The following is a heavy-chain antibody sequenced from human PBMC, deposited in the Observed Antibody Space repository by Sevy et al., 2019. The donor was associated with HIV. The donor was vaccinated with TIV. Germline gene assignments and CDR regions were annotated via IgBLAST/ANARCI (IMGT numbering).Heavy chain of an antibody. J-gene: IGHJ4*02. V-gene: IGHV3-23*01. Sequence: GGSLRLSCAASGFTFSSYAMSWVRQAPGKGLEWVSGISGSGVGTYYGDSVKGRFTVSRDDSKNTLYLQMNSLRAEDTAVYYCAKDSRVYGSGSYHFDYWGQGTLVTVSS. CDR1: GFTFSSYA. CDR2: ISGSGVGT. D-gene: IGHD3-10*01. CDR3: AKDSRVYGSGSYHFDY.